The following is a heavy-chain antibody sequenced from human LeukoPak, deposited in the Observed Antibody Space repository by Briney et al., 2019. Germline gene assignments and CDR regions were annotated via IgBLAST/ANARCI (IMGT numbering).Heavy chain of an antibody. J-gene: IGHJ4*02. CDR1: GFTFSYYG. V-gene: IGHV3-33*01. CDR3: ARDADTSGNFSFFDL. CDR2: IFSDGSNA. Sequence: GGSLRLSCAASGFTFSYYGMHWVRQVPGKGLAWVVGIFSDGSNAYYADSVKGQFTVSRDNSKSMLYLQMNSLRAEDTAIYYCARDADTSGNFSFFDLWGQGTLVTVSS. D-gene: IGHD3-22*01.